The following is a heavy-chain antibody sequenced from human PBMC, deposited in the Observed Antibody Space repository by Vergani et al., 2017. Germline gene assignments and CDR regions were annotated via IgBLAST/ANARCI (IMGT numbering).Heavy chain of an antibody. D-gene: IGHD2-21*01. J-gene: IGHJ6*02. CDR2: ISTDITYI. Sequence: EVQLVESGGGLVKPGGSLRLSCATSGFSFSDFDMNWVRQAPGKGLEWVASISTDITYIYYGDPVKGRFTISRDKAKNSLYLQMNSLRAEDTAVYYCAEGEGYCGGGTGHSPPRYYYYYGMDVWGQGTTVTVSS. CDR3: AEGEGYCGGGTGHSPPRYYYYYGMDV. V-gene: IGHV3-21*02. CDR1: GFSFSDFD.